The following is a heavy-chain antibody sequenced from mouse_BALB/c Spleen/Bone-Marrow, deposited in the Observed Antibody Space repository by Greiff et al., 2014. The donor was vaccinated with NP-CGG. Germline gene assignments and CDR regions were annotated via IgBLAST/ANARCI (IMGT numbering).Heavy chain of an antibody. CDR2: IDPANGNT. J-gene: IGHJ3*01. Sequence: EVQLQQSGAELVKPGASVELSCTASGFNIKDTYMHWVKQRPEQGLEWIGRIDPANGNTKYDPKFQGKATITADTSSNTAYLQLSSLTSEDTAVYYCARRGDGYYAWFAYWGQGTLVTVSA. D-gene: IGHD2-3*01. CDR1: GFNIKDTY. V-gene: IGHV14-3*02. CDR3: ARRGDGYYAWFAY.